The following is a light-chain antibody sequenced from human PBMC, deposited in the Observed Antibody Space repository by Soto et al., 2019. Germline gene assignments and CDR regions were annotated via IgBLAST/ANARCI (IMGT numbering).Light chain of an antibody. J-gene: IGKJ1*01. V-gene: IGKV3-15*01. CDR3: QQYSSSLWT. Sequence: EKVMTQSPATLSMSPGERATLSCRASQSVSSFLAWYQQKPGQAPRLLIYGASTRATGIPARFSGSGSGTDFTLTISRLEPEDFALYYCQQYSSSLWTFGQGTKV. CDR1: QSVSSF. CDR2: GAS.